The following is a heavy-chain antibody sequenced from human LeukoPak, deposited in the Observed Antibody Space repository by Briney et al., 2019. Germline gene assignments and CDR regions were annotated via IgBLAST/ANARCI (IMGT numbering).Heavy chain of an antibody. CDR1: GFTFSSYA. D-gene: IGHD3-3*01. CDR3: AKGDQGPVAYYDFWSGYSTGGIDY. Sequence: GGSLRLTCAASGFTFSSYAMSWVRQAPGKVLEWVSAISGSGGSTYYADSVKGRFTISRDNSKNTLYLQMNSLRAEDTAVYYCAKGDQGPVAYYDFWSGYSTGGIDYWGQGTLVTVSS. CDR2: ISGSGGST. V-gene: IGHV3-23*01. J-gene: IGHJ4*02.